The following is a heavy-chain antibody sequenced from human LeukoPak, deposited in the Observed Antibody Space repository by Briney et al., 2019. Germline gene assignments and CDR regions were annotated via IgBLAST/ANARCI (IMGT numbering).Heavy chain of an antibody. J-gene: IGHJ4*02. Sequence: GGSPRLSCAASGFTFSSYAMHWVRQAPGKGLEYVSAISSNGGSTYYANSVKGRFTISRDNSKNTLYLQMGSLRAEDMAVYYCARASSLFYDLGHLTVYFDYWGQGPPGTASS. D-gene: IGHD5/OR15-5a*01. CDR2: ISSNGGST. CDR1: GFTFSSYA. CDR3: ARASSLFYDLGHLTVYFDY. V-gene: IGHV3-64*01.